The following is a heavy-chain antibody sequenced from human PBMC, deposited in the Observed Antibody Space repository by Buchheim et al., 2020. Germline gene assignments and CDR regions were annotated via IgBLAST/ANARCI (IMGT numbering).Heavy chain of an antibody. CDR3: TSGYNKYYYYYGMDV. J-gene: IGHJ6*02. V-gene: IGHV4-34*01. CDR2: INHSGST. CDR1: GGSFSGYY. D-gene: IGHD1-1*01. Sequence: QVQLQQWGAGLLKPSETLSLTCAVYGGSFSGYYWSWIRQPPGKGLEWIGEINHSGSTNYNPSLKSRVTISVDTSKNQFSLQLSSVTAADTAVYYCTSGYNKYYYYYGMDVWGQGTT.